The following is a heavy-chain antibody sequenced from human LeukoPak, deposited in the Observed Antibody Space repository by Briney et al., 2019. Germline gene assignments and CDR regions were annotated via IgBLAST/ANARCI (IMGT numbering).Heavy chain of an antibody. CDR1: GFTFSSYD. D-gene: IGHD4-17*01. Sequence: GGSLRLSCAASGFTFSSYDMHWVRQAPGRGLEWVALIWSDGSNKYYADSVKGRFTISRDNSENTLYLQMNNLRAEDTAVYYCARRHGAAYDFWGQGTMVTVSS. J-gene: IGHJ3*01. V-gene: IGHV3-33*01. CDR3: ARRHGAAYDF. CDR2: IWSDGSNK.